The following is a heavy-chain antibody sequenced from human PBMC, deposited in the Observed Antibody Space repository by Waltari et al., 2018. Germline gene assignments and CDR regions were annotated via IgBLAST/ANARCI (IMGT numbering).Heavy chain of an antibody. CDR3: TSTSSGYFAFDI. CDR2: IRSKAYGGTT. J-gene: IGHJ3*02. V-gene: IGHV3-49*04. Sequence: EVQLVESGGGLVQPGRSLRLSCTASGFTFGDYAMSWVRQAPGKGLEWVGFIRSKAYGGTTEYAASVKGRFTISRDDSKSIAYLQMNSLKTEDTAVYYCTSTSSGYFAFDIWGQGTMVTVSS. CDR1: GFTFGDYA. D-gene: IGHD3-22*01.